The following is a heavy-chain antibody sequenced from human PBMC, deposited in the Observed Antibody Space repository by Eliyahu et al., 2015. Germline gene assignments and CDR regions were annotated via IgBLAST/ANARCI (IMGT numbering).Heavy chain of an antibody. D-gene: IGHD6-19*01. Sequence: ADSXTGRFTTSRDNSKNTLYLQMNSLRVEDTAMYYCVRDVAGAANYYFDYWGQGALVTVSS. V-gene: IGHV3-30*01. J-gene: IGHJ4*02. CDR3: VRDVAGAANYYFDY.